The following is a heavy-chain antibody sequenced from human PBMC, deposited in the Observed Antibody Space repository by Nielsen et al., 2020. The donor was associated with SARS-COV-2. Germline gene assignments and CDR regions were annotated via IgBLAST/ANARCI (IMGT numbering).Heavy chain of an antibody. Sequence: GGSLRLSCAASGFTFDDYAMHWVRQAPGKGLEWVSGISWNSGSIGYADSVKGRFTISRDNAKHSLYLQMNSLRAEDTAVYYCAGDPPRDSSGWYYFDYWGQGTLVTVSS. CDR3: AGDPPRDSSGWYYFDY. CDR2: ISWNSGSI. CDR1: GFTFDDYA. D-gene: IGHD6-19*01. V-gene: IGHV3-9*01. J-gene: IGHJ4*02.